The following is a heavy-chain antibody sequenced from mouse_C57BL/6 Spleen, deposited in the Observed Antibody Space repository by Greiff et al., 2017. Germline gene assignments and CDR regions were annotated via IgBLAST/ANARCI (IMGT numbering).Heavy chain of an antibody. Sequence: QVQLQQPGAELVRPGSSVKLSCKASGYTFTSYWMHWVKQRPIQGLEWIGNIDPSDSETHYNQQFKDKATLTVDKSSSTAYMQLSSLTSEDSAVYYCARPSNWDGAMDYWGQGTSVTVSS. CDR1: GYTFTSYW. V-gene: IGHV1-52*01. CDR3: ARPSNWDGAMDY. D-gene: IGHD4-1*01. J-gene: IGHJ4*01. CDR2: IDPSDSET.